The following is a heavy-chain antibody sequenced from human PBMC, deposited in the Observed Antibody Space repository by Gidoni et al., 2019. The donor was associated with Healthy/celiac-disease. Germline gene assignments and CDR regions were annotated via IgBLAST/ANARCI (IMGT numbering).Heavy chain of an antibody. CDR3: AAEKGYSSSSHYYGMDV. Sequence: QMQLVQSGPEVKKPGTSVKVSCKASGFTFTSSAVQWVRQARGQRLEWIGWIVVGSGNTNYEQKFQERVTITRDMSTSTAYMELSSLRSEDTAVYYCAAEKGYSSSSHYYGMDVWGQGTTVTVSS. CDR1: GFTFTSSA. J-gene: IGHJ6*02. CDR2: IVVGSGNT. V-gene: IGHV1-58*01. D-gene: IGHD6-6*01.